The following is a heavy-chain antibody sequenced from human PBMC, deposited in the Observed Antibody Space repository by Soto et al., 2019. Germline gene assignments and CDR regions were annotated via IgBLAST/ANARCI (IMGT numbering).Heavy chain of an antibody. D-gene: IGHD6-13*01. V-gene: IGHV1-69*13. CDR2: IIPIFGTA. Sequence: SVKVSCKASGGTFSSYAISWVRQAPGQGLEWMGGIIPIFGTANYAQRFQGRVTITADESTSTAYMELSSLRSEDTAVYYCARDYVAAAGRWFDPWGQGTLVTVSS. CDR3: ARDYVAAAGRWFDP. J-gene: IGHJ5*02. CDR1: GGTFSSYA.